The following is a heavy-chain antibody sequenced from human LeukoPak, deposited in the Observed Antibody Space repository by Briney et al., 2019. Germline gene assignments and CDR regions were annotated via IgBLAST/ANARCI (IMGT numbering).Heavy chain of an antibody. V-gene: IGHV4-39*07. CDR2: IYYSGST. J-gene: IGHJ4*02. CDR1: GGSISSSSYY. CDR3: ARDRRVEEQLEGGIDY. Sequence: PSETLSLTCTVSGGSISSSSYYWGWIRQPPGKGLEWIGSIYYSGSTYYNPSLKSRVTISVDTSKNQFSLKLSSVTAADTAVYYCARDRRVEEQLEGGIDYWGQGTLVTVSS. D-gene: IGHD6-13*01.